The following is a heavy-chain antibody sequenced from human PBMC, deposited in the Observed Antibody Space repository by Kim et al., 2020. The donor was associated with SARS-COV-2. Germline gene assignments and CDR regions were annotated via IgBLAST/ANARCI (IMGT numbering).Heavy chain of an antibody. J-gene: IGHJ2*01. V-gene: IGHV5-51*01. D-gene: IGHD1-26*01. CDR3: ARLGATSDFDR. Sequence: SRYSPSFQGQVTISADKSISTAYLQWSSLKASDTAMYYCARLGATSDFDRWGRGTLVTVSS. CDR2: S.